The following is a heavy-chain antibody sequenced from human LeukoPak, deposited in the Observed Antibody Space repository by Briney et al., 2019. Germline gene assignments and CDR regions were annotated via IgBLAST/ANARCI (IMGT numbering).Heavy chain of an antibody. CDR1: GYTFTSYA. V-gene: IGHV1-3*01. CDR2: INAGNGNT. D-gene: IGHD6-13*01. J-gene: IGHJ3*02. CDR3: ARDLAAAGSHPVSAFDI. Sequence: ASVKVSCKASGYTFTSYAMHWARQAPGQRLEWMGWINAGNGNTKYSQKFQGRVTITRDTSASTAYMELSSLRSEDTAVYYCARDLAAAGSHPVSAFDIWGQGTMVTVSS.